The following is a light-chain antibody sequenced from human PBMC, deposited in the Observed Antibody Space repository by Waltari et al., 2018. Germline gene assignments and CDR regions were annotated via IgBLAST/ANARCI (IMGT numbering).Light chain of an antibody. CDR2: DVS. Sequence: QSALTQPRSVSGSPGQSVTISCTGTRSDIGGHNDVSWYQQHPGKAPKVMIYDVSKRPAGVPDRFSGSKSDSTAYLTISGLQADDEADYYCCAYAGSYILLFGGGTKLTVL. CDR3: CAYAGSYILL. V-gene: IGLV2-11*01. CDR1: RSDIGGHND. J-gene: IGLJ3*02.